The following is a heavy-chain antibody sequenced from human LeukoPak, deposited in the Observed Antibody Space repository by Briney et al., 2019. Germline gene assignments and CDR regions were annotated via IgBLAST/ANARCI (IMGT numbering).Heavy chain of an antibody. J-gene: IGHJ3*02. CDR1: GYTFTSYG. V-gene: IGHV1-18*01. Sequence: ASVKVSCKASGYTFTSYGISWVRQAPGQGLEWMGWISAYNGKKNYAQKLQGRVTMTTDTSTSTAYMELRSLRSDDTAVYYCARDGGSSGWVDAFDIWGQGTMVTVSS. CDR2: ISAYNGKK. D-gene: IGHD6-19*01. CDR3: ARDGGSSGWVDAFDI.